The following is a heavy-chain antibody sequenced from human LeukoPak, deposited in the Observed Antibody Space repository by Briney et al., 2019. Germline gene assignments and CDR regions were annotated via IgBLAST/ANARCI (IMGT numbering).Heavy chain of an antibody. CDR3: ARGYCSGGSCFGYYFDY. D-gene: IGHD2-15*01. Sequence: PGGSLRLSCAASGFTFSSYGMHWVRQAPGKGLEWVAVIWYDGSNKYYADSVKGRFTISRDNSKNTLYLQMNSLRAEDTAVYYCARGYCSGGSCFGYYFDYWVQGTLVTVSS. J-gene: IGHJ4*02. CDR2: IWYDGSNK. CDR1: GFTFSSYG. V-gene: IGHV3-33*01.